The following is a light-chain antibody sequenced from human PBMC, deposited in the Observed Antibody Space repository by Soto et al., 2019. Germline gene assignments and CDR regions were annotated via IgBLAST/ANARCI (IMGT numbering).Light chain of an antibody. CDR1: SSDVGAYNF. CDR2: NVY. CDR3: SSYTSSSTRV. V-gene: IGLV2-14*03. J-gene: IGLJ2*01. Sequence: QSVLTQPASVSGSPGQSITISCTGTSSDVGAYNFVSWHQQHPGKAPKLMIYNVYDRPSGISYRFSGSKSGNTASLTISGLQGEDEADYYCSSYTSSSTRVFGGGTKLTVL.